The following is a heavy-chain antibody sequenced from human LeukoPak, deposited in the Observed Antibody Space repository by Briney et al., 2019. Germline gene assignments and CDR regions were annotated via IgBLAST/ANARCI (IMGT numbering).Heavy chain of an antibody. Sequence: GGSLRLSCAASGFAFCSYAIHWVRQAPDKGPEWVAVISYDGTDKYYADSVKGRFTISRDNSKNMLYLQMNSLRAEDTAVYFCARDQPYFDSWGQGTLVTVSS. CDR3: ARDQPYFDS. CDR1: GFAFCSYA. V-gene: IGHV3-30*04. CDR2: ISYDGTDK. J-gene: IGHJ4*02.